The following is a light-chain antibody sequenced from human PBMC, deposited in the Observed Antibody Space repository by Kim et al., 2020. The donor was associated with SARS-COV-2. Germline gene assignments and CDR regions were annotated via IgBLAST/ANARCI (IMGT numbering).Light chain of an antibody. CDR2: QDN. V-gene: IGLV3-1*01. CDR1: KLGDKY. CDR3: QSWDSSTVL. Sequence: VSPGQTASITCYGDKLGDKYACWYQQKPGQAPVLVIYQDNKRPSGMPERFSGSNSGNTATLTISGTQAMDEADYYCQSWDSSTVLFGGGTQLTVL. J-gene: IGLJ2*01.